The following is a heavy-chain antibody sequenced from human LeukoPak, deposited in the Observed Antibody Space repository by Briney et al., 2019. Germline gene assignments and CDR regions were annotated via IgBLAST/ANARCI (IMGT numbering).Heavy chain of an antibody. Sequence: GGSLRLSCAASGFTFSNFGMSWVRQAPGKGLEWVSSFSGSGSSTYYADSVKGRFSVSRDNSKNTLYLQMNSLRAEDTAVYYCARDGSGSYYHLDYWGQGTLVTVSS. V-gene: IGHV3-23*01. J-gene: IGHJ4*02. D-gene: IGHD3-10*01. CDR2: FSGSGSST. CDR1: GFTFSNFG. CDR3: ARDGSGSYYHLDY.